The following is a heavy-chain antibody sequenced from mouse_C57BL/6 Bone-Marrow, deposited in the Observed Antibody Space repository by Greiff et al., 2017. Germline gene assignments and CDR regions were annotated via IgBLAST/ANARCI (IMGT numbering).Heavy chain of an antibody. D-gene: IGHD2-4*01. CDR2: IYPRSGNT. V-gene: IGHV1-81*01. J-gene: IGHJ3*01. CDR3: TREKLRQRGGFAD. CDR1: GYTFTSYG. Sequence: QVQLQQSGAELARPGASVKLSCKASGYTFTSYGISWVKQRTGQGLEWIGEIYPRSGNTYYNEKLKGKATLTADKSTSKAYMELRSLTTADSAVYFCTREKLRQRGGFADWGQGTLVTVSA.